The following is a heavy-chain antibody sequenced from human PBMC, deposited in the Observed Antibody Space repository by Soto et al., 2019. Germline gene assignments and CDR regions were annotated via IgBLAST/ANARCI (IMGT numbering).Heavy chain of an antibody. D-gene: IGHD3-22*01. CDR1: GFTFDDYT. CDR2: ISWDGGST. V-gene: IGHV3-43*01. J-gene: IGHJ4*02. CDR3: AKGAGLGSSGYYPQ. Sequence: HPGGSLRLSCAASGFTFDDYTMHWVRQAPGKGLEWVSLISWDGGSTYYADSVKGRLTISRDNSKNSLYLQMNSLRTEDTALYYCAKGAGLGSSGYYPQWGQGTLVTVSS.